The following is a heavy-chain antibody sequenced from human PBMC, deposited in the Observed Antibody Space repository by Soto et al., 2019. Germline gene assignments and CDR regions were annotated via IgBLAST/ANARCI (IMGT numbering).Heavy chain of an antibody. CDR1: GFTFSSYD. CDR3: ANSHGGNSFGYYYYGMDV. Sequence: PGGSLRLSCAASGFTFSSYDMSWVRQAPGKGLEWVSVVSGSGGSTHYADSVKGRFTISRDNSKNTLYLQMNSLRAEDTAVYYCANSHGGNSFGYYYYGMDVWGQGTTVTVSS. V-gene: IGHV3-23*01. CDR2: VSGSGGST. J-gene: IGHJ6*02. D-gene: IGHD2-21*02.